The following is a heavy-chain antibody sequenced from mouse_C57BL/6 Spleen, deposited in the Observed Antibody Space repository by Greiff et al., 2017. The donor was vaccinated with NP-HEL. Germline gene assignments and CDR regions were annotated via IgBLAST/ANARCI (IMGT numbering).Heavy chain of an antibody. CDR1: GFNIKDYY. CDR2: IDPEDGDT. J-gene: IGHJ1*03. V-gene: IGHV14-1*01. CDR3: TLLCPLRYFDV. Sequence: VQLQQSGAELVRPGASVKLSCRASGFNIKDYYMHWVKQRPEQGLEWIGRIDPEDGDTEYAPKFQGKATMTADTSSNTAYLQLSSLTSEDAAVYYCTLLCPLRYFDVWGTGTTVTVSS. D-gene: IGHD2-10*01.